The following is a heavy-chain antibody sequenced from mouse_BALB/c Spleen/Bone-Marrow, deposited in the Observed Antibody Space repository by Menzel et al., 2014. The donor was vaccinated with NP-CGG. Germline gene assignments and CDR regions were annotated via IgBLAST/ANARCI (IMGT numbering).Heavy chain of an antibody. Sequence: EVQLQESGPELVKPCASMKISCNASGYSFTGYNMNWLKQRHGKNLEGMGLIIPYNDVTIYNQNLKSQASLTVDKSSSTAYMELLSLTSEDSAVYYCATLYYSYAMDDWGQGTSVTVSS. CDR1: GYSFTGYN. CDR2: IIPYNDVT. V-gene: IGHV1-18*01. D-gene: IGHD1-1*01. CDR3: ATLYYSYAMDD. J-gene: IGHJ4*01.